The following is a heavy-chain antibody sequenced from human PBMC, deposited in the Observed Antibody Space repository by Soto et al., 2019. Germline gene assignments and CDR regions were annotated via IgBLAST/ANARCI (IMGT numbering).Heavy chain of an antibody. CDR3: ARAGAKSSITGTTGDYYYGMDV. V-gene: IGHV1-69*06. D-gene: IGHD1-7*01. J-gene: IGHJ6*02. CDR1: GGTFSSYA. Sequence: SVKVSCKASGGTFSSYAISWVRQAPGQGLEWMGGIIPIFGTANYAQKFQGRVTITADKSTSTAYMELSSLRSEDTAVYYCARAGAKSSITGTTGDYYYGMDVWGQGTTVTVSS. CDR2: IIPIFGTA.